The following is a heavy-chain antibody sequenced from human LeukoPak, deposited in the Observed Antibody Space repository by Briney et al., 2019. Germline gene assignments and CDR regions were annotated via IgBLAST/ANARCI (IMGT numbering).Heavy chain of an antibody. Sequence: GASVKVSCKASGYTFTSYDINWVRQATGQGLEWMGWMNPNSGNTGYAQKFQGRVTMTRNTSISTAYMELSSLRSEDTAVYYCARGLVPVRFLEWRAVYSMDVWGKGTTVTVSS. CDR3: ARGLVPVRFLEWRAVYSMDV. J-gene: IGHJ6*03. D-gene: IGHD3-3*01. V-gene: IGHV1-8*01. CDR1: GYTFTSYD. CDR2: MNPNSGNT.